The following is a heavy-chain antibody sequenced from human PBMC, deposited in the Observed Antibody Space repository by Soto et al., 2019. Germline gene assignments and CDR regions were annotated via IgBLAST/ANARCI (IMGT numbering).Heavy chain of an antibody. D-gene: IGHD2-21*02. CDR2: IYYSGRT. V-gene: IGHV4-39*01. CDR3: ARQRTTVVTQAYFDH. Sequence: PSEPLSLTCIVSVEAVSSGSYYWGWIRQPPGKGLEWIGSIYYSGRTYYNPSFKSRVTISIDTSKNQFSLKLSSVTATDTAVYYCARQRTTVVTQAYFDHWGQGALVTVSS. J-gene: IGHJ4*02. CDR1: VEAVSSGSYY.